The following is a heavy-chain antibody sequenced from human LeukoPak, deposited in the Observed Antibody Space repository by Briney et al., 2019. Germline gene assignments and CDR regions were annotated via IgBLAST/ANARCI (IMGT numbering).Heavy chain of an antibody. CDR1: GGSFSGYY. V-gene: IGHV4-34*01. CDR2: INHSGST. Sequence: SETLSLTCAVYGGSFSGYYWSWIRQPPGKGLEWIGEINHSGSTNYNPSLKSRVTISVDTSKNQFSLKLSSVTAADTAVYYCARAAAGTGTFDYWGQGTLVTVSS. D-gene: IGHD6-13*01. CDR3: ARAAAGTGTFDY. J-gene: IGHJ4*02.